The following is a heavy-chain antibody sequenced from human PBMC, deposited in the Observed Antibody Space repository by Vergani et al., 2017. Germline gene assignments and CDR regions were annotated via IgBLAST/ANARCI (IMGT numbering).Heavy chain of an antibody. V-gene: IGHV3-23*01. CDR3: AKGADCSGGSCYRDDAFDI. CDR1: GFTFSSYA. CDR2: ISGSGGST. D-gene: IGHD2-15*01. Sequence: EVQLLESGGGLVQPGGSLRLSCAASGFTFSSYAMSWVRQAPGKGLEWVSAISGSGGSTYYTDSVKGRFTISRDNSKTTLYLQMNSLRAEDTAVYYCAKGADCSGGSCYRDDAFDIWGQGTMVTVSS. J-gene: IGHJ3*02.